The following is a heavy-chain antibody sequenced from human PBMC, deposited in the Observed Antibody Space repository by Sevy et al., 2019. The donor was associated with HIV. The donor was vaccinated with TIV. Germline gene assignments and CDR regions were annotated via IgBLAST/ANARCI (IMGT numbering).Heavy chain of an antibody. Sequence: GGSLRLSCAASGFTFSSYAMSWVRQAPGKGLEWVSVISGSGGNTYYADSVKGRFTISRDNSKNRLYLQMNSLRAEDTVVYYCAKDRRYGDIGLFDYWGQGTLVTVSS. V-gene: IGHV3-23*01. D-gene: IGHD4-17*01. J-gene: IGHJ4*02. CDR1: GFTFSSYA. CDR2: ISGSGGNT. CDR3: AKDRRYGDIGLFDY.